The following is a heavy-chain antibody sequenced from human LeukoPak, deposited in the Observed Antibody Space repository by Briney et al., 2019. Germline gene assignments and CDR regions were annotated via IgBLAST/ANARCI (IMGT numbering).Heavy chain of an antibody. CDR3: ARDYCSSTSCLFDY. CDR2: IIPIFGTA. Sequence: SVKVSCKASGRTVSSYAISGVRQATGQWLEWMGGIIPIFGTANYAQKFQGRVTITADESTSTAYMELSSLRSEDTAVYYCARDYCSSTSCLFDYWGQGTLVTVSS. V-gene: IGHV1-69*13. D-gene: IGHD2-2*01. J-gene: IGHJ4*02. CDR1: GRTVSSYA.